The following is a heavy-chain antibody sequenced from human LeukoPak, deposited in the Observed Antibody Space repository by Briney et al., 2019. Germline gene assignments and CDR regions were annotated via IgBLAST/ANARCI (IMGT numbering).Heavy chain of an antibody. CDR1: GFTFSSYG. D-gene: IGHD2-21*01. V-gene: IGHV3-30*18. Sequence: PGGSLRLSCAASGFTFSSYGMHRVRQAPGKGLEWVAVISYDGSNKYYADSVKGRFTISRDNSKNTLYLQMNSLRAEDTAVYYCANPWVNWGQGTLVTVSS. CDR2: ISYDGSNK. J-gene: IGHJ4*02. CDR3: ANPWVN.